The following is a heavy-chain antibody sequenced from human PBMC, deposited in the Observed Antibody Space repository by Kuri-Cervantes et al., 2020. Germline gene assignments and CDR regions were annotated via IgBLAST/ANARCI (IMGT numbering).Heavy chain of an antibody. Sequence: GESLKISCAASGFTFSSYGMHWVRQAPGKGLEWEAVIWYDGSNKYYADSVKGRFTISRDNAKNTLYLQMNSLRAEDTAVYYCARDAPYYEAYYFDYWGQGTLVTVSS. D-gene: IGHD3-3*01. CDR1: GFTFSSYG. V-gene: IGHV3-33*01. CDR2: IWYDGSNK. J-gene: IGHJ4*02. CDR3: ARDAPYYEAYYFDY.